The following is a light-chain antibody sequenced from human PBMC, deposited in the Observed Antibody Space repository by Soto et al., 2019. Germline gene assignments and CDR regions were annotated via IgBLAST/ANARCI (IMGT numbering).Light chain of an antibody. CDR2: AAS. CDR3: QTGDSFPFT. CDR1: QDISSW. V-gene: IGKV1-12*01. Sequence: DIQMTQSPSSVSASVGDTVTITCRASQDISSWVAWYQQKPGKAPKLLISAASSLQSGVPTRFSGSGSGTDFPLILSGLQPEDFANYFCQTGDSFPFTFGGGTKVEIK. J-gene: IGKJ4*01.